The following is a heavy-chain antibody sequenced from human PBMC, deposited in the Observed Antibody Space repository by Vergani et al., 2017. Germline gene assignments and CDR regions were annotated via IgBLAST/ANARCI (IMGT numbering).Heavy chain of an antibody. D-gene: IGHD6-19*01. CDR1: FDSIRNLY. CDR2: IHYSENT. J-gene: IGHJ5*02. V-gene: IGHV4-59*11. Sequence: QVQLQESGPGLVKSSETLSLTCSVSFDSIRNLYCNWSRQPPGKGLDWIGTIHYSENTNYNPSLKTRVTISVDTSKNQFSLTLTSVTAADTAVYYCASDTHSGQRADRWGQGILVTVTS. CDR3: ASDTHSGQRADR.